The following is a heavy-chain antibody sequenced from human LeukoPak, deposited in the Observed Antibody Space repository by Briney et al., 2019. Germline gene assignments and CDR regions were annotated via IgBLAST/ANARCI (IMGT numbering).Heavy chain of an antibody. Sequence: GGSLRLSCAASGFTFSSYWMHWVRQAPGKGLVWVSRINSDGSSTSYAGSVKGRFTISRDNAKNTLYLQMNSLRAEDTAVYYCARDGVIPYFDYWGQGTLVTVSS. CDR1: GFTFSSYW. J-gene: IGHJ4*02. V-gene: IGHV3-74*01. CDR3: ARDGVIPYFDY. D-gene: IGHD3-16*02. CDR2: INSDGSST.